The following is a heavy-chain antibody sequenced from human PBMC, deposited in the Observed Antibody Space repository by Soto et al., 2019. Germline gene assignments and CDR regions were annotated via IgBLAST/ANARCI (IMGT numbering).Heavy chain of an antibody. D-gene: IGHD3-9*01. Sequence: QVQLVESGGGVVQPGRSLRLSCAASGFTFSSYGMHWVRQAPGKGLEWVAVISYDGSNKYYADSVKGRFTISRDNSKNTLYLQMNSLRAEDTAVYYCAKGPETHYYDILIGYYNNWYYYGMDVWGQGTTVTVSS. CDR2: ISYDGSNK. V-gene: IGHV3-30*18. CDR1: GFTFSSYG. CDR3: AKGPETHYYDILIGYYNNWYYYGMDV. J-gene: IGHJ6*02.